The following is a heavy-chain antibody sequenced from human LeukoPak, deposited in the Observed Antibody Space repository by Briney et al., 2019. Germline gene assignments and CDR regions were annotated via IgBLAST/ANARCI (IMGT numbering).Heavy chain of an antibody. CDR2: IYDSGST. CDR3: ARTGTHADYGDYDYYYYGMDV. CDR1: GGSIRSSYYY. V-gene: IGHV4-39*01. D-gene: IGHD4-17*01. Sequence: SETLSLTCTVSGGSIRSSYYYWGWIRQPPGKGLEWIGRIYDSGSTYYNPSLKSRVTISVDTSKNQFSLKLNSVTAADTAVYYCARTGTHADYGDYDYYYYGMDVWGQGTTVTVSS. J-gene: IGHJ6*02.